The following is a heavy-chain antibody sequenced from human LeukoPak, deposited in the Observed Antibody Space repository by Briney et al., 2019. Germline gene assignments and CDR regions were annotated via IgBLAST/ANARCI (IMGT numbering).Heavy chain of an antibody. CDR1: GGSISSYY. Sequence: SETLSLTCTVSGGSISSYYWSWIRQPPGQGLEWIGYIYDSGSTVYNPSLKSRVTISIDTSKNQFSLKLSSVTAADTAMYYCARHMYSGRYYGIDYWGQGTLVTVSS. J-gene: IGHJ4*02. D-gene: IGHD1-26*01. CDR3: ARHMYSGRYYGIDY. V-gene: IGHV4-59*08. CDR2: IYDSGST.